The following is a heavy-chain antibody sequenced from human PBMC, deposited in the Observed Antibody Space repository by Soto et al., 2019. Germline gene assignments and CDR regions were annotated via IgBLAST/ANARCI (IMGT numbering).Heavy chain of an antibody. V-gene: IGHV3-15*07. D-gene: IGHD2-2*01. J-gene: IGHJ4*01. CDR3: TTDSYITSVINRFDY. CDR1: GFSFSNAW. Sequence: PGGSLRLSCAASGFSFSNAWINWVRQVPGKGLEWVGRIKSKTDGGTTDFAAPVKGRFAISRDDSNNMVYLQMNSLKTEDTAVYYCTTDSYITSVINRFDYWGHGTLVTVSS. CDR2: IKSKTDGGTT.